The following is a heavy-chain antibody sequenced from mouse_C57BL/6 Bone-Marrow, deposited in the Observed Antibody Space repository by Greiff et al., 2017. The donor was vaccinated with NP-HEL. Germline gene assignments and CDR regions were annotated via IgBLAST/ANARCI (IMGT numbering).Heavy chain of an antibody. J-gene: IGHJ4*01. CDR1: GYTFTSYG. CDR2: IYPRSGNT. V-gene: IGHV1-81*01. Sequence: VQLQQSGAELARPGASVKLSCKASGYTFTSYGISWVKQRTGQGLEWIGEIYPRSGNTYYNEKFKGKATLTADKSSSTAYMELRRLTSEDSAVYFCARGDYDYAMDYWGQGTSVTVSS. D-gene: IGHD2-4*01. CDR3: ARGDYDYAMDY.